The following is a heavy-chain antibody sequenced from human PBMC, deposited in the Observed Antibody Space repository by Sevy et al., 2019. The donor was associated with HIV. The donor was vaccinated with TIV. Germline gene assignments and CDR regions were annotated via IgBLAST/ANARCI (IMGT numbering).Heavy chain of an antibody. Sequence: GGSLRLSCAGSGFTFSTYAMSWVRQAPGKGLEWVSAISRSGSNTYYADSVKGRFIISRDNSQNMLFLQMSSLRAEDTALYYGTSGGINFDLWGRGTLVTVSS. D-gene: IGHD3-10*01. CDR1: GFTFSTYA. J-gene: IGHJ2*01. V-gene: IGHV3-23*01. CDR3: TSGGINFDL. CDR2: ISRSGSNT.